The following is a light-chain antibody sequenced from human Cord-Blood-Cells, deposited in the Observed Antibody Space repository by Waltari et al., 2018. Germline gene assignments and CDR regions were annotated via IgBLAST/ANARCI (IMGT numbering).Light chain of an antibody. J-gene: IGKJ1*01. CDR3: MQALQTPWT. Sequence: DIVMTQLPLSLTVNPGEPXXXXXXXXQSRLHRNGYNHLDWYLQKPGQSPQLLIYLGSNRASGVPDRFSGSGSGTDFTLKISRVEAEDVGVYYCMQALQTPWTFGQGTKVEIK. CDR1: QSRLHRNGYNH. CDR2: LGS. V-gene: IGKV2-28*01.